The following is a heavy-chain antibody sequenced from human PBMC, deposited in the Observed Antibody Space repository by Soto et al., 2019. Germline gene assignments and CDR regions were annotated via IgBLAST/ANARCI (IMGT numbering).Heavy chain of an antibody. CDR1: GGSISSSSYY. CDR2: IYYSGST. Sequence: SETLSLTCTVSGGSISSSSYYWGWIRQPPGKGLEWIGSIYYSGSTYYNPSLKSRVTISVDTSKNQFSLKLSSVTAADTAVYYCARFDILTGYYKGWFDPWGQGTLVTVSS. J-gene: IGHJ5*02. V-gene: IGHV4-39*01. CDR3: ARFDILTGYYKGWFDP. D-gene: IGHD3-9*01.